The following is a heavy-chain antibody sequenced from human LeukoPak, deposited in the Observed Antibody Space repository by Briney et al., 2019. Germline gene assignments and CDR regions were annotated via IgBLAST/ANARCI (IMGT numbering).Heavy chain of an antibody. CDR3: AKDSGYYYDSSGYYYGDY. CDR1: GFTFSSYG. J-gene: IGHJ4*02. V-gene: IGHV3-21*01. Sequence: PGGSLRLSCAASGFTFSSYGMHWVRQAPGKGLEWVSSISSRSRHVYYAASVQGRFTISRDDAKNSLYLQMNSLRVEDMAVYYCAKDSGYYYDSSGYYYGDYWGQGTLVTVSS. D-gene: IGHD3-22*01. CDR2: ISSRSRHV.